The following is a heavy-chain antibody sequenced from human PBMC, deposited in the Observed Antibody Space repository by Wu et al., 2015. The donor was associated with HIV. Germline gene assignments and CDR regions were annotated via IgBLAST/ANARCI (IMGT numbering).Heavy chain of an antibody. CDR2: IIPIFGTA. CDR1: GGTFSSYA. D-gene: IGHD5-24*01. CDR3: ARDLEMATITNYYGMDV. V-gene: IGHV1-69*05. J-gene: IGHJ6*02. Sequence: QVQLVQSGAEVKKPGSSVKVSCEASGGTFSSYAISWVRQAPGQGLEWMGGIIPIFGTANYAQKFQGRVTITTDESTSTAYMELSSLRSEDTAVYYCARDLEMATITNYYGMDVWGQGTTVTVSS.